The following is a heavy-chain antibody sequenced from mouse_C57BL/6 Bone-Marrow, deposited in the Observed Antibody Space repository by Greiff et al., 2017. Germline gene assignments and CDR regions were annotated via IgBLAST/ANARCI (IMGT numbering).Heavy chain of an antibody. CDR1: GYTFTDYE. J-gene: IGHJ2*01. D-gene: IGHD2-3*01. CDR3: TRCRYDGYSFDY. V-gene: IGHV1-15*01. Sequence: VQLQQSGAELVRPGASVTLSCKASGYTFTDYEMHWVKQTPVHGLEWIGAIDPETGGTAYNQKFKGKAILTADKSSSTAYMELRSLTSEDSAVYYGTRCRYDGYSFDYWGQGTTLTVSS. CDR2: IDPETGGT.